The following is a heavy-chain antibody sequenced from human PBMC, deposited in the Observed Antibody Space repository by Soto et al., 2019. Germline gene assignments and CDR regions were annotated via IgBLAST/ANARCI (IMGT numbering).Heavy chain of an antibody. J-gene: IGHJ6*03. CDR3: ARSGFLGPRVDSYYYYMDV. D-gene: IGHD3-3*01. CDR1: GGSISSYY. Sequence: SETLSLTCTVSGGSISSYYWTWIRQPPGKGLEWIGYIYYSGSTNYNPSLKSRVTISVDTSKNQFSLKLSSVTAADTAVYYCARSGFLGPRVDSYYYYMDVWGKGTTVTVSS. CDR2: IYYSGST. V-gene: IGHV4-59*08.